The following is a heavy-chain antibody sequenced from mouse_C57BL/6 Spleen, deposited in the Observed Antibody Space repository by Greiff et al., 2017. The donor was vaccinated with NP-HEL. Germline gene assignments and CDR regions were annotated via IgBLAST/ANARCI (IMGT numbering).Heavy chain of an antibody. J-gene: IGHJ1*03. CDR3: ARADWDYWYFDV. D-gene: IGHD4-1*01. Sequence: VQLQQSGAELVKPGASVKMSCTASGYTFTTYPIQWMKQNPGQSLEWIGNFHPYNDDTKYTEKFKGKATLTVEKSSSTVYLELSRLTSDDSAVYYCARADWDYWYFDVWGTGTTVTVSS. V-gene: IGHV1-47*01. CDR2: FHPYNDDT. CDR1: GYTFTTYP.